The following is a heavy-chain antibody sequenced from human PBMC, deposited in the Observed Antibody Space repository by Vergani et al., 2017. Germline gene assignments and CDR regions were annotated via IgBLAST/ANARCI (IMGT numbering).Heavy chain of an antibody. Sequence: EVQLVESGGGLVKPGGPLRLSCAASGFTFSIYSMNWVRQAPGKGLEWVSSISSSSSYIYYADSVKGRFTISRDNAKNSLYLQMNSLRAEDTAVYYCASEFTGREYWGQGTLVTVSS. CDR1: GFTFSIYS. CDR2: ISSSSSYI. D-gene: IGHD1-14*01. V-gene: IGHV3-21*01. CDR3: ASEFTGREY. J-gene: IGHJ4*02.